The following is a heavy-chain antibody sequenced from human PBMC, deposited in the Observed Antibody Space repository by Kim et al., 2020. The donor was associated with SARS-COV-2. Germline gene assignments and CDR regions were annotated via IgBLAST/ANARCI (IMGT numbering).Heavy chain of an antibody. CDR1: GDSVSSNSAA. CDR2: TYYRSKWYN. J-gene: IGHJ5*02. Sequence: SQTLSLTCAISGDSVSSNSAAWNWIRQSPSRGLEWLGRTYYRSKWYNDYAVSVKSRITINPDTSKHQFSLQLNSVTPEDTAVYYCARSTHPEDPFWAPDWFDPWGPGTLVTVSS. V-gene: IGHV6-1*01. D-gene: IGHD7-27*01. CDR3: ARSTHPEDPFWAPDWFDP.